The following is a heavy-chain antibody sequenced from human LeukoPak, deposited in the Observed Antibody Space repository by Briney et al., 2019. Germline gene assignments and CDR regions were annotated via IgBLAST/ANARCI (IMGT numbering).Heavy chain of an antibody. J-gene: IGHJ4*02. CDR3: ARGSAVAGIMGLDY. CDR2: ISSSGTYI. CDR1: GFPFSSYS. V-gene: IGHV3-21*01. Sequence: GGSLRLSCAVSGFPFSSYSMNWVRQTPGKGLQWVSSISSSGTYIYYADSVKGRFTISRDNAKNSVYLQMNSLRAEDTAVYYCARGSAVAGIMGLDYWSQGTLVTVSS. D-gene: IGHD6-19*01.